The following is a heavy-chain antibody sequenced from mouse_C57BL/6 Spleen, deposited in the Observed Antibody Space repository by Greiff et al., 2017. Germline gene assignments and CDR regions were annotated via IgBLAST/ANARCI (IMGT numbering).Heavy chain of an antibody. J-gene: IGHJ4*01. D-gene: IGHD3-1*01. CDR3: VRHNTAPYAMDY. CDR2: IRSKSNNYAT. V-gene: IGHV10-1*01. CDR1: GFSFNTYA. Sequence: GGGLVQPKGSLKLSCAASGFSFNTYAMNWVRQAPGKGLEWVARIRSKSNNYATYYADSVKDRFTISRDDSESMLYLQMNNLKTEDTAMYYCVRHNTAPYAMDYWGQGTSVTVSS.